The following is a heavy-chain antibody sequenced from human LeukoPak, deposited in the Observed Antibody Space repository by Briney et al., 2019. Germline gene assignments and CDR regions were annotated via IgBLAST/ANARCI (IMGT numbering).Heavy chain of an antibody. CDR3: ATLAYYYDGSGYYYAPIPSWGTDY. CDR1: GGSISSSNYY. J-gene: IGHJ4*02. Sequence: SETLSLTCTVSGGSISSSNYYWGWIRQPPGKGLEWLGSIYCSGSTYYNPSLKSRVTISVDTSKNQFSLKLSSVTAADTAVYYCATLAYYYDGSGYYYAPIPSWGTDYWGQGTLVTVSS. CDR2: IYCSGST. V-gene: IGHV4-39*01. D-gene: IGHD3-22*01.